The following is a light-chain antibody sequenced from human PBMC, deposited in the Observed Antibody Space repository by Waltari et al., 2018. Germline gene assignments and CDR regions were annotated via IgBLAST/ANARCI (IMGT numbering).Light chain of an antibody. CDR3: GSRDATGDHVL. CDR2: GQN. J-gene: IGLJ2*01. Sequence: SSELTQDPAVSVALGQTVKITCQGDSLKHYYTSWYQKKPGQAPILVSSGQNNRPSGLPDRFSGTGSRDTASLTITGAQAEDGAGYFCGSRDATGDHVLFGGGTKLTVL. V-gene: IGLV3-19*01. CDR1: SLKHYY.